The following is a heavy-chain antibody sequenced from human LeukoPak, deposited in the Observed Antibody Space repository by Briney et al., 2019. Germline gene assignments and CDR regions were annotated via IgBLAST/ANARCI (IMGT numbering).Heavy chain of an antibody. CDR1: GFTFSSYA. CDR3: ARDVEARISAAGTFDY. CDR2: ISGLGGST. V-gene: IGHV3-23*01. D-gene: IGHD6-13*01. Sequence: GESLKISCAASGFTFSSYAVSWVRQAPGKGLEWVSVISGLGGSTYYADSVKGRFAISRDNSKNTLWLQMNSLRADDTAIYYCARDVEARISAAGTFDYWGQGSLVAVSS. J-gene: IGHJ4*02.